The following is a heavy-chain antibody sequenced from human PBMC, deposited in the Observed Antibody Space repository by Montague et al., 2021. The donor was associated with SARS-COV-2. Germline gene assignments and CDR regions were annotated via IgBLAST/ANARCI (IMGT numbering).Heavy chain of an antibody. D-gene: IGHD6-19*01. CDR1: GFSLSTSGMC. CDR2: XXWXXXK. J-gene: IGHJ4*02. Sequence: PALVKPTQTLTLTCTFSGFSLSTSGMCVSWIRQPPGKALEWLAXXXWXXXKYXSTSLKTRLTISKDASKNPVVLTMTNMDPVDTATYYCARNTPSVAFDYWGQGTLVTVSS. V-gene: IGHV2-70*01. CDR3: ARNTPSVAFDY.